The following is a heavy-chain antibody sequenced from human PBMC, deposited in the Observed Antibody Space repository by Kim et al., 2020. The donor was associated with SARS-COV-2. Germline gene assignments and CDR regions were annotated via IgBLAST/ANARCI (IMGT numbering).Heavy chain of an antibody. CDR3: AMLRITMVRGVDY. CDR2: IKQDGSEK. Sequence: GGSLRLSCAASGFTFSSYWMSWVRQAPGKGLEWVANIKQDGSEKYYVDSVKGRFTISRDNAKNSLYLQMNSLRAEDTAVYYCAMLRITMVRGVDYWGQGTLVTVSS. V-gene: IGHV3-7*03. J-gene: IGHJ4*02. D-gene: IGHD3-10*01. CDR1: GFTFSSYW.